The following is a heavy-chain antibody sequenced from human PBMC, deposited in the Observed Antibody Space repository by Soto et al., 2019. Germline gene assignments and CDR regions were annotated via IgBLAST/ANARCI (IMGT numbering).Heavy chain of an antibody. CDR3: ARDSFNYYHGMDV. Sequence: QVQLQESGPGLVKSSQTLSLTCTVSGGSISSGDYHWSWIRQPPGKGLEWIGYIYYDGGTYYNPSLKSRLTLSVDTSKNQFSLKLSSVTAADTAVYYCARDSFNYYHGMDVWGQGTSVTVSS. J-gene: IGHJ6*02. D-gene: IGHD2-2*01. V-gene: IGHV4-30-4*01. CDR1: GGSISSGDYH. CDR2: IYYDGGT.